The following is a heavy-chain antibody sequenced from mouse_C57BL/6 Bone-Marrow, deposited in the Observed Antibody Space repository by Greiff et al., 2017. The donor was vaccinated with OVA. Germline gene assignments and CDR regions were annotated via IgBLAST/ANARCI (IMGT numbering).Heavy chain of an antibody. CDR2: IYPRSGNT. D-gene: IGHD2-4*01. J-gene: IGHJ3*01. CDR3: ARGGYDYERGTWFAY. V-gene: IGHV1-81*01. Sequence: VNVVESGAELARPGASVKLSCKASGYTFTSYGISWVKQRTGQGLEWIGEIYPRSGNTYYNEKFKGKATLTADKSSSTAYMELRSLTSEDSAVYFCARGGYDYERGTWFAYWGQGTLVTVSA. CDR1: GYTFTSYG.